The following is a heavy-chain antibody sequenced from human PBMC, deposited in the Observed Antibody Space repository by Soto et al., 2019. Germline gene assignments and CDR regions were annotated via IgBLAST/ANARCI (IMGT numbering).Heavy chain of an antibody. CDR3: ARVPFASNFYFYYAIDV. Sequence: SETLSLTCTVSGASIRSAYWSWIRQPPGKGLEWIGYIHYSGSTNYNPSLKSRVTISLDTSKNQFSLKLSSVTAADTAVYYCARVPFASNFYFYYAIDVWGQGTTVTVSS. CDR1: GASIRSAY. CDR2: IHYSGST. V-gene: IGHV4-59*01. J-gene: IGHJ6*02.